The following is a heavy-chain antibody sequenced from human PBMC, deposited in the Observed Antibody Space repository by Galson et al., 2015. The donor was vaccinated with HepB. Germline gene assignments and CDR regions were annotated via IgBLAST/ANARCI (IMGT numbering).Heavy chain of an antibody. J-gene: IGHJ3*01. CDR1: GFHFSSYG. V-gene: IGHV3-33*08. D-gene: IGHD2-21*02. CDR3: ARPPLVVDTAHDALEF. Sequence: SLRLSCATSGFHFSSYGMHWVRQAPGKGLEWVSLIWHDGSEKYYTESVKGRFTISRDNSREMVYPQMNNLRVDDTAVYYCARPPLVVDTAHDALEFWGRGTVVTVSS. CDR2: IWHDGSEK.